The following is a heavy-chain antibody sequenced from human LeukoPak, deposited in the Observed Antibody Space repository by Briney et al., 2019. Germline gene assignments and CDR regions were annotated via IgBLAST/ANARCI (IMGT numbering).Heavy chain of an antibody. CDR1: GGSISSYY. CDR3: ARGDMTTNYYYGMDV. Sequence: SGTLSLTCTASGGSISSYYWSWIRQPPGKGLEWIGYIYYSGSTNYNPSLKSRVTISVDTSKNQFSLKLSSVTAADTAVYYCARGDMTTNYYYGMDVWGQGTTVTVSS. V-gene: IGHV4-59*01. D-gene: IGHD4-11*01. CDR2: IYYSGST. J-gene: IGHJ6*02.